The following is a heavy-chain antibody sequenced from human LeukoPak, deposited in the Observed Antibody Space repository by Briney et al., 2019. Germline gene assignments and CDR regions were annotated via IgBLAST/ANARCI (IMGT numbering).Heavy chain of an antibody. J-gene: IGHJ4*02. Sequence: GGSLRLSRAASGFTFDDYAMHWVRQAPGKGLEWVSGISWNSGSIGYADSVEGRFTISRDNAKNSLYLQMNSLRAEDTALYYCAKVGQQLVPKMYYFDYWGQGTLVTVSS. D-gene: IGHD6-13*01. V-gene: IGHV3-9*01. CDR1: GFTFDDYA. CDR3: AKVGQQLVPKMYYFDY. CDR2: ISWNSGSI.